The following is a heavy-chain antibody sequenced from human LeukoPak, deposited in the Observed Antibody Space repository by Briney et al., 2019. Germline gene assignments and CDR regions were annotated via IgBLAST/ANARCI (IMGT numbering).Heavy chain of an antibody. CDR1: GGSISSITYY. J-gene: IGHJ4*02. CDR3: ARLFGNYQNYFDY. D-gene: IGHD1-7*01. V-gene: IGHV4-39*07. Sequence: SETLSLTCTVSGGSISSITYYWGWLRQPPGTGLEWVGHMYYRGNTFYNPSLKSRVTISVDTSKNQFSLKLRSVTAADTAVYYCARLFGNYQNYFDYWGQGTLVTVSS. CDR2: MYYRGNT.